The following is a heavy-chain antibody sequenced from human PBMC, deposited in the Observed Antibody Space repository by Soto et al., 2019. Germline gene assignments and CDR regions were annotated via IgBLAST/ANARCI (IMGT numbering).Heavy chain of an antibody. V-gene: IGHV1-69*04. Sequence: ASVKVSCKASGGTFSSYTISWVRQAPGQGLEWMGRIIPILGIANYAQKFQGRVTITADKSTSTAYMELSSLRSEDTAVYYCARDVADCSGGSCYSGYWGQGTLVTVSS. CDR1: GGTFSSYT. J-gene: IGHJ4*02. CDR3: ARDVADCSGGSCYSGY. D-gene: IGHD2-15*01. CDR2: IIPILGIA.